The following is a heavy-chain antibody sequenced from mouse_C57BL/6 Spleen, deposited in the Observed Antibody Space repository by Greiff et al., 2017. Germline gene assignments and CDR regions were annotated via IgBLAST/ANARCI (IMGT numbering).Heavy chain of an antibody. J-gene: IGHJ3*01. CDR1: GFTFSSYT. CDR2: ISGGGGNT. CDR3: ASDDYDGPWFAY. V-gene: IGHV5-9*01. D-gene: IGHD2-4*01. Sequence: EVMLVESGGGLVKPGGSLKLSCAASGFTFSSYTMSWVRQTPEKRLEWVATISGGGGNTYYPDSVKGRFTISRDNAKNTLYLQMSSLRSEDTALYYCASDDYDGPWFAYWGQGTLVTVSA.